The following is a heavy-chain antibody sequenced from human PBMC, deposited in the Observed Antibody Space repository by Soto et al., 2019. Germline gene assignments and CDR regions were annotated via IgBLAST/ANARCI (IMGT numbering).Heavy chain of an antibody. V-gene: IGHV3-30*18. CDR3: ANLYSGCDWAAFDI. CDR2: ISYDGSNK. Sequence: GGSLRLSCAASGFTFSSYGMHWVRQAPGKGLEWVAVISYDGSNKYYADSVKGRFTISRDNSKNTLYLQMSSLRAEDTAVYYCANLYSGCDWAAFDIWGQGTMVIVSS. J-gene: IGHJ3*02. D-gene: IGHD5-12*01. CDR1: GFTFSSYG.